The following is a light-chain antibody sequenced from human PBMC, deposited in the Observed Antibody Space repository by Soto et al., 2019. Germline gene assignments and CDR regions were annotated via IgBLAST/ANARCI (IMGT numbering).Light chain of an antibody. V-gene: IGKV1-5*01. CDR1: QSISSW. CDR2: DAS. CDR3: QQYNRYLT. Sequence: DIQMTQSPSTLSASVGDRVTITCRASQSISSWLAWYQQKPGKAPKLLIYDASSLESGVPSRLSGSGSGTEFTLTISSLQPGDFAIYYCQQYNRYLTFGQGTKVDIK. J-gene: IGKJ1*01.